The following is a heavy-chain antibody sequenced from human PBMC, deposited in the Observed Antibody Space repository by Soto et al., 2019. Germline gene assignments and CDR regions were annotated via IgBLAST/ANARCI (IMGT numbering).Heavy chain of an antibody. J-gene: IGHJ5*02. D-gene: IGHD3-22*01. Sequence: GGSLRPSCAASGFTFSSYWMSWVRQGPGKGLEWVANIKQDGSEKYYVDSVKGRFTISRDNAKNSLYLQMNSLRAEDTAVYYCAREIYYYDSSGLKWFDPWGQGTLVTSPQ. CDR2: IKQDGSEK. V-gene: IGHV3-7*01. CDR3: AREIYYYDSSGLKWFDP. CDR1: GFTFSSYW.